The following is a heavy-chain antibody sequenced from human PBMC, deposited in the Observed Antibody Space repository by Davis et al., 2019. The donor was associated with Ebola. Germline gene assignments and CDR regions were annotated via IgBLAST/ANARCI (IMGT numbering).Heavy chain of an antibody. D-gene: IGHD6-25*01. CDR1: GYIFRSYG. Sequence: ASVKVSCKASGYIFRSYGISWVRQAPGQGLEWMGWISTYNGNTKYAQNFQGRVTMTTDTSTDTAYMELRSLRSDDTAVYYCARDRAATVIEYWGQGSLVTVSS. J-gene: IGHJ4*02. V-gene: IGHV1-18*04. CDR2: ISTYNGNT. CDR3: ARDRAATVIEY.